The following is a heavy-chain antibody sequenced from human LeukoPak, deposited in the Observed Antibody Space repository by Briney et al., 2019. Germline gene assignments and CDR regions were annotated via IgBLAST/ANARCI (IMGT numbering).Heavy chain of an antibody. CDR3: ARDPSNSGYDYLYYFDY. CDR2: INPNSGGT. Sequence: ASVKVSCKASGYTFTGYYMHWVRQAPGQGLEWMGGINPNSGGTNYAQKFQGRVTMTRDTSIRTAYMELTRLKSDDTAVYYCARDPSNSGYDYLYYFDYWGQGTLVTVSS. CDR1: GYTFTGYY. D-gene: IGHD5-12*01. J-gene: IGHJ4*02. V-gene: IGHV1-2*02.